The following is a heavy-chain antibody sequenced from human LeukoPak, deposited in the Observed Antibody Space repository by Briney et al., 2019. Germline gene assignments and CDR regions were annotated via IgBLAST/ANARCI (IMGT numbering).Heavy chain of an antibody. Sequence: GGSLRLSCAASGFTFSSYWMSWVRQAPGKGLEWVSAVSGSGGSTYYADSVKGRFTISRDNSKNTLYLQMNSLRAEDTAVYYCAKGSSSSSIAVAGTFDYRGQGTLVTVSS. CDR3: AKGSSSSSIAVAGTFDY. D-gene: IGHD6-19*01. CDR1: GFTFSSYW. J-gene: IGHJ4*02. V-gene: IGHV3-23*01. CDR2: VSGSGGST.